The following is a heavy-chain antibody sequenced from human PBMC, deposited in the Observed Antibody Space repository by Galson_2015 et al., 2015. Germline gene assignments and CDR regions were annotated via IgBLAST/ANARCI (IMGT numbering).Heavy chain of an antibody. CDR3: AHRRGMFGVGDAFDI. CDR2: IYWNDDK. CDR1: GFSLSTSGVG. Sequence: PALVKPTQTLTLTCTFSGFSLSTSGVGVGWIRQPPGKALEWLALIYWNDDKRYSPSLKSRLTITKDTSKNQVVLTMTNMDPVDTATYYCAHRRGMFGVGDAFDIWGQGTMVTVSS. J-gene: IGHJ3*02. D-gene: IGHD3-3*01. V-gene: IGHV2-5*01.